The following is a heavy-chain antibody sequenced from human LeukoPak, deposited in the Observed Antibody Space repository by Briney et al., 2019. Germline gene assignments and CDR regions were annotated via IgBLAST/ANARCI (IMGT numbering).Heavy chain of an antibody. CDR3: ASTSGSYHREYFQH. CDR1: GGSISSYY. Sequence: SETLSLTCTVSGGSISSYYWSWIRQPPGKGLEWIGYIYYSGSTNYNPSLKSRVTISVDTSKNQFSLKLSSVTAADTAVYYCASTSGSYHREYFQHWARAPWSPSPQ. D-gene: IGHD1-26*01. V-gene: IGHV4-59*01. CDR2: IYYSGST. J-gene: IGHJ1*01.